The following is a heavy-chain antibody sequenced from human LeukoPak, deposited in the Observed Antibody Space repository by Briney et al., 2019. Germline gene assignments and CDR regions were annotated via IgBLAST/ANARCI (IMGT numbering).Heavy chain of an antibody. CDR2: IGSSSTYI. CDR3: ARDHNDLTGTYWESFDC. CDR1: GFTFSNYN. V-gene: IGHV3-21*01. Sequence: PGGSLRVSCAASGFTFSNYNMNWVRQAPGKGLEWVSSIGSSSTYIYYADSVKGRFTISRDNAKNSLYLQMDSLAAEDTAVYYCARDHNDLTGTYWESFDCWGQGTLVIVSS. J-gene: IGHJ4*02. D-gene: IGHD1-26*01.